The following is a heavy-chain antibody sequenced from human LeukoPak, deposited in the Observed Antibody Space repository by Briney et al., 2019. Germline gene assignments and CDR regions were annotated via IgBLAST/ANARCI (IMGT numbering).Heavy chain of an antibody. CDR1: GVSTTNGIYY. J-gene: IGHJ4*02. D-gene: IGHD6-19*01. CDR2: VHNVGST. CDR3: ARHAKYNSGWHFYLDH. V-gene: IGHV4-39*01. Sequence: SETLSLTCTVSGVSTTNGIYYWAWIRQSPGKDLKGMGSVHNVGSTYYNLSLRSRVTMSIDTSKNQFSLRLNSVTAADTAVYYCARHAKYNSGWHFYLDHWGQGILVTVSS.